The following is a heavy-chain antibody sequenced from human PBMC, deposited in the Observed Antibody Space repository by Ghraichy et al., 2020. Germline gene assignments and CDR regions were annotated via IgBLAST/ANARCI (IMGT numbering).Heavy chain of an antibody. Sequence: GGSLRLSCAASGFTFSSYAMRWVRQAPGKGLEWVSGISGSGGSTYYADSVKGRFTISRDNSKNTLYLQMNSLRAEDMAVYYCARSNDYYGSGSYFDYWGQGTLVTVSS. D-gene: IGHD3-10*01. CDR3: ARSNDYYGSGSYFDY. V-gene: IGHV3-23*01. J-gene: IGHJ4*02. CDR2: ISGSGGST. CDR1: GFTFSSYA.